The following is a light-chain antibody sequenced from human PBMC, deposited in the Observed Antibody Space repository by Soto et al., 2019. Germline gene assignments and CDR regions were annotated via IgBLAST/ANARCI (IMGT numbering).Light chain of an antibody. CDR2: DVT. J-gene: IGLJ1*01. V-gene: IGLV2-11*01. CDR1: SRVVGGYNY. Sequence: APTQGRAVFRSPWQSVTISRTGTSRVVGGYNYVSWYQQHPDKAPKVMIYDVTKRPSGVPDRFSGSKSGNTASLTISGLQAGDEADYYCCSYAGSYIYVFGTGTKVTVL. CDR3: CSYAGSYIYV.